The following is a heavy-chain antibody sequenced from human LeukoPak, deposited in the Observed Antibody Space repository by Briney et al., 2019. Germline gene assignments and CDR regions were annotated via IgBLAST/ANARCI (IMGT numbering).Heavy chain of an antibody. CDR3: ARQPPSDWQSKTPPDY. Sequence: SETLSLTCTVSGGSITSNNYYWGWIRQPPGKGLEWIGSIYYSGSTYYSPSLKSRVTISVDTSKNQFSLNLYSVTAADTAVYYCARQPPSDWQSKTPPDYWGQGTLVTVSS. D-gene: IGHD2-21*01. CDR2: IYYSGST. V-gene: IGHV4-39*01. CDR1: GGSITSNNYY. J-gene: IGHJ4*02.